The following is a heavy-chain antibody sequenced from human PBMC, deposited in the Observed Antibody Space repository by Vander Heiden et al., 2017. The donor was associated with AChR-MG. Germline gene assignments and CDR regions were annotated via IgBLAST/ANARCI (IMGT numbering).Heavy chain of an antibody. V-gene: IGHV1-2*02. CDR3: ARYLRQTEGMDV. Sequence: QVQLVQSGAEVKKPGASVKVSCKTSGYTFTDYYFHWVRQAPGQGLEWVGWMNPHSGGTNYAQKFQGRVTMTRDTSISTANMELSRLRSDDTAVDYGARYLRQTEGMDVWGQGTTVTVSS. CDR2: MNPHSGGT. CDR1: GYTFTDYY. J-gene: IGHJ6*02. D-gene: IGHD4-17*01.